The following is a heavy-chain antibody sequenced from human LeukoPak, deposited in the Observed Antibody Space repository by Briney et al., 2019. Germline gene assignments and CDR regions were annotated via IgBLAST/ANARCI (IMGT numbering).Heavy chain of an antibody. D-gene: IGHD2-15*01. CDR3: AKAVVGVAAIVY. J-gene: IGHJ4*02. CDR1: GFTFSSYA. CDR2: ISAGGGST. Sequence: PGASLRLSCAASGFTFSSYAMTWVRQAPGKGLEWVSGISAGGGSTCYADSVKGRFTISRDNSKNTLYLQMNSLRAEDTAIYYCAKAVVGVAAIVYWGQGTLVTVSS. V-gene: IGHV3-23*01.